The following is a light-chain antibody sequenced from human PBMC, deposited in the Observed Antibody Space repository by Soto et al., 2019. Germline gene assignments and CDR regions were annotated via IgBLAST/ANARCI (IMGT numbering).Light chain of an antibody. CDR2: GAS. J-gene: IGKJ5*01. CDR3: QHFGGTTFT. V-gene: IGKV3-20*01. Sequence: IVLTHSPGTLSLSTGDGASVFCRASQSVSRSYITWYQQRPGQTPTVFSYGASTRATGIPDRISGRGSGTQFTLTISRLEPEDFEVYYCQHFGGTTFTFGQGTRLEI. CDR1: QSVSRSY.